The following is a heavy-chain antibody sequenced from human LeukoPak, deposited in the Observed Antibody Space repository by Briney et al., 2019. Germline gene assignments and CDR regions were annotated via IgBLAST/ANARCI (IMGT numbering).Heavy chain of an antibody. CDR3: AKDTYSSSSVIDY. J-gene: IGHJ4*02. D-gene: IGHD6-6*01. Sequence: PGGSLRLSCAASGFTFSSYAMSWVRQAPGKGLEWVSSISGSGDSTYYADSVRGRFTISRDNSKNTLYLQMNSLRAEDTAVYYCAKDTYSSSSVIDYWGQGTLVTVSS. CDR1: GFTFSSYA. CDR2: ISGSGDST. V-gene: IGHV3-23*01.